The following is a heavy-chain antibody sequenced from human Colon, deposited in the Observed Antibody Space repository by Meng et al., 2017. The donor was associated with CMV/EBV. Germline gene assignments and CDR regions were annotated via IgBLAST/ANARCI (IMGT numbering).Heavy chain of an antibody. J-gene: IGHJ6*02. Sequence: GESLKISCAAFGFTFNNYEMTWVRQAPGKGLEWVASVTSGVNTVYYADSVKGRFTISRDNANKSLFLQLDSLRAEDTAVYYCARDRKVLRLEESSLSYSYYYGMDVWGQGTTVTVSS. CDR3: ARDRKVLRLEESSLSYSYYYGMDV. CDR1: GFTFNNYE. CDR2: VTSGVNTV. D-gene: IGHD3-16*01. V-gene: IGHV3-48*03.